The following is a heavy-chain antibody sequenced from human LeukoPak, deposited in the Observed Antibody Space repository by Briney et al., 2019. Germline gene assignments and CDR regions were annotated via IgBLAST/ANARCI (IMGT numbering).Heavy chain of an antibody. CDR3: ARAIVSSNSFDN. CDR1: GFTFSSYT. V-gene: IGHV3-21*01. Sequence: GGSLRLSCAASGFTFSSYTLNWVRQAPGKGLEWVSSISSAGGYIYYADSVKGRFTISRDNAKNSLYLQMNSLRAVDTAVYYCARAIVSSNSFDNWGQGTLVTVSS. CDR2: ISSAGGYI. J-gene: IGHJ4*02. D-gene: IGHD2-2*01.